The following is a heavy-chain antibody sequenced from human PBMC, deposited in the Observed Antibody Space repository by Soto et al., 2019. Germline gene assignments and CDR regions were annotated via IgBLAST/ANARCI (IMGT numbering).Heavy chain of an antibody. D-gene: IGHD6-6*01. CDR2: IKHSGST. J-gene: IGHJ4*02. Sequence: QVQLQQWGAGLLKPSETLSLTCAVYGWSFSGYSWSWIRQPPGKGLEWMGEIKHSGSTNYNQSLRSRVTLSVDTSRNQYSRKLISVTAADTAVYYCARGESSRCVGGQKQLIVPFDYWGQGTLFTVS. V-gene: IGHV4-34*01. CDR1: GWSFSGYS. CDR3: ARGESSRCVGGQKQLIVPFDY.